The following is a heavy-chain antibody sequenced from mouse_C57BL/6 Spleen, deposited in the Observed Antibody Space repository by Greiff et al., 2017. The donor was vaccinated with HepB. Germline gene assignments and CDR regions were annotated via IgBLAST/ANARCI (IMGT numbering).Heavy chain of an antibody. CDR3: ATYSSGPYYYAMDY. V-gene: IGHV1-47*01. CDR2: FHPYNDDT. J-gene: IGHJ4*01. D-gene: IGHD3-2*02. Sequence: QVQLQQSGAELVKPGASVKMSCKASGYTFTTYPIEWMKQNHGKSLEWIGNFHPYNDDTKYNEKFKGKATLTVEKSSSTVYLELSRLTSDDSAVYYGATYSSGPYYYAMDYWGQGTSVTVSS. CDR1: GYTFTTYP.